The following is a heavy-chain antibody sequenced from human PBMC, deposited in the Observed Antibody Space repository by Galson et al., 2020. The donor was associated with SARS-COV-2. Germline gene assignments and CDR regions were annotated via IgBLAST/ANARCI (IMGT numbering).Heavy chain of an antibody. CDR2: INPSGDIT. D-gene: IGHD2-21*01. CDR3: AREWGDINSSVFDY. J-gene: IGHJ4*01. V-gene: IGHV1-46*04. CDR1: GYTFISLY. Sequence: ASVKVSCKASGYTFISLYIHWVRQAPGQGLEWMGVINPSGDITSYAQKLRGRVTVTRDMSTQTVYMELSSLTSEDTAVYYCAREWGDINSSVFDYWGHGSLVVVSS.